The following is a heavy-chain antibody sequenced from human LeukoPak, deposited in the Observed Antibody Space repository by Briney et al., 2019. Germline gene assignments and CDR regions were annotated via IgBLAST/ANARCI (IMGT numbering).Heavy chain of an antibody. J-gene: IGHJ4*02. D-gene: IGHD2-2*01. CDR3: ARVECSSTSCYFDY. CDR2: INHSGST. Sequence: SETLSLTCAVYGGSFSGYYWSWIRQPPGKGQEWIGEINHSGSTNYNPSLKSRVTISVDTSKNQFSLKLSSVTAADTAVYYCARVECSSTSCYFDYWGQGTLVTVSS. CDR1: GGSFSGYY. V-gene: IGHV4-34*01.